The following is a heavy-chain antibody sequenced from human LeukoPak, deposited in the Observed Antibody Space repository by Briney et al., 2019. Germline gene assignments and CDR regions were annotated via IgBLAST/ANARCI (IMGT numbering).Heavy chain of an antibody. J-gene: IGHJ4*02. CDR3: ARQYQLLGDVC. Sequence: SETLSLTCAVYGGSFSGYYWSWIRQPPGKGLEWIGEIDHSGNTNYNPSLKSRVTISVDTSKNQFSLKLSSVTAADTAVYYCARQYQLLGDVCWGQGTLVTVSS. CDR2: IDHSGNT. V-gene: IGHV4-34*01. D-gene: IGHD2-2*01. CDR1: GGSFSGYY.